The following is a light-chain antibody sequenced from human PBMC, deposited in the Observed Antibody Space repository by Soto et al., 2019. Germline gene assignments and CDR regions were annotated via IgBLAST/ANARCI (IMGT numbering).Light chain of an antibody. J-gene: IGKJ4*01. V-gene: IGKV1-8*01. Sequence: AIRMTHSPSSLSASTGDRVTITCRASQGISSYLAWYQQKPGKAPKLLIYDASTLQSGVPSRFRGSGSGKGFTLTTSCLQSEDFATYYCQQYYSYQLTLGGGTKVDI. CDR2: DAS. CDR1: QGISSY. CDR3: QQYYSYQLT.